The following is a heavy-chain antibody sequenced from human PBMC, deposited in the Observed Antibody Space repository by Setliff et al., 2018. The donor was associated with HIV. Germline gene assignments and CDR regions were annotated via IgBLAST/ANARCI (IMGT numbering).Heavy chain of an antibody. CDR3: ARGRGLEWLPESWFDP. CDR1: GDSINSGTYY. CDR2: IYTGGST. D-gene: IGHD3-3*01. V-gene: IGHV4-61*02. J-gene: IGHJ5*02. Sequence: SETLSLTCSVSGDSINSGTYYWSWFRQSAGKGLEWIGRIYTGGSTNYNPSLKSRVTISLDTSKNHFSLTLTSVTAADTAVYYCARGRGLEWLPESWFDPWGQGTLVTVSS.